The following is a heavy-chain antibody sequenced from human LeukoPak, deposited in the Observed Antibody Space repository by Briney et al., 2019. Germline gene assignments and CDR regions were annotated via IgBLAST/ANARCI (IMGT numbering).Heavy chain of an antibody. CDR1: GFPFRSYA. CDR2: ISSDGRDK. CDR3: AKVGDYGDYALDY. Sequence: GGSLRLSCTASGFPFRSYAMHWVRQAPGKGLEWVAVISSDGRDKYQADSVKGRFTISRDNSKNTLYLQMNSLRTEDTAVYHCAKVGDYGDYALDYWGQGTLVTVSS. V-gene: IGHV3-30*04. D-gene: IGHD4-17*01. J-gene: IGHJ4*02.